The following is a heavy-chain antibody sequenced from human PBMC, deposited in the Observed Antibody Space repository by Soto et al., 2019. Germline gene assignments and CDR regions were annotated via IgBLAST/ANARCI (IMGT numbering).Heavy chain of an antibody. J-gene: IGHJ6*03. Sequence: ASVKVSCKASGYTFTSYDINWVRQATGQGLEWMGWMNPNSGNTGYAQKFQGRVTMTRNTSISTAYMELSSLRSEDTAVYYCARVIVVVPAAMWDYYYYYMDVWGKGTTVTVSS. CDR1: GYTFTSYD. CDR3: ARVIVVVPAAMWDYYYYYMDV. V-gene: IGHV1-8*01. CDR2: MNPNSGNT. D-gene: IGHD2-2*01.